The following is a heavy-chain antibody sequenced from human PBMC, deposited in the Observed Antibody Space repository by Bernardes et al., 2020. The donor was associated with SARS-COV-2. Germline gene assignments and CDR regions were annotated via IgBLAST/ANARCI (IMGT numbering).Heavy chain of an antibody. D-gene: IGHD6-6*01. Sequence: GGSLRLSCAASGFTFSDYYMSWIRQAPGKGLEWVSYISSGASYTDYADSVKGRFSISRDNAKNSLYLQMNSLRAEDTAVYYCASLVSDSRSPFDYWGQGTLVTVSS. CDR2: ISSGASYT. J-gene: IGHJ4*02. CDR3: ASLVSDSRSPFDY. V-gene: IGHV3-11*06. CDR1: GFTFSDYY.